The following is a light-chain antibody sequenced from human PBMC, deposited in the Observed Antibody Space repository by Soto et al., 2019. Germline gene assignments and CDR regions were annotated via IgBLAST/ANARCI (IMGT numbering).Light chain of an antibody. Sequence: AIRMTQSPSSFSASTGDRVTITCRASQGISSYLAWYQQKPGKAPKLLIHAASTLQSGVPSRFSGSESESGTDFTLTISSLQPEDFATYYCQQSYTSPHFGQGTKVDIK. V-gene: IGKV1-8*01. CDR3: QQSYTSPH. CDR2: AAS. CDR1: QGISSY. J-gene: IGKJ2*01.